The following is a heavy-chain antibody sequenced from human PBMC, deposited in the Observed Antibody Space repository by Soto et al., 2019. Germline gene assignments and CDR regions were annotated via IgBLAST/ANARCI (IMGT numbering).Heavy chain of an antibody. D-gene: IGHD3-22*01. CDR1: GFTFSNAW. V-gene: IGHV3-15*07. J-gene: IGHJ4*02. CDR2: IKSKTDGGTT. Sequence: GGSLRLSCAASGFTFSNAWMNWVRQAPGKGLEWVGRIKSKTDGGTTDYAAPVKGRFTISRDDSKNTLYLQMNSLKTEDTAVYYCTTDSDLEYYYDSSGYAVWGQGTLVTVSS. CDR3: TTDSDLEYYYDSSGYAV.